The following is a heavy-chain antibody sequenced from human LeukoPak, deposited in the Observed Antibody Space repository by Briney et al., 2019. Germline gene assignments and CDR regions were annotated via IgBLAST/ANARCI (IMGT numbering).Heavy chain of an antibody. CDR1: GYTFTGYY. D-gene: IGHD1-1*01. CDR2: INPNSGGT. J-gene: IGHJ4*02. V-gene: IGHV1-2*02. CDR3: ARGGNWNASPFDY. Sequence: GASVKVSCKASGYTFTGYYMHWVRQAPGRGLEWMGWINPNSGGTNYAQKFQGRVTMTRDTSISTAYMELSRLRSDDTAVYYCARGGNWNASPFDYWGQGTLVTVSS.